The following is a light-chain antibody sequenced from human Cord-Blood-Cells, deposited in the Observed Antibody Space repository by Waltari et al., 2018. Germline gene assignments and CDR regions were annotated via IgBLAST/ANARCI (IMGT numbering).Light chain of an antibody. CDR1: SRDVGGYNY. V-gene: IGLV2-8*01. J-gene: IGLJ2*01. CDR3: SSYAGSNNVV. CDR2: EVS. Sequence: QSAMTQPPSASGSPAHSVTISCTGTSRDVGGYNYVSWYQQHPGKAPKLMIYEVSKRPSGVPDRFSGSKSGNTASLSVSGLQAEDEADYYCSSYAGSNNVVFGGGTKLTVL.